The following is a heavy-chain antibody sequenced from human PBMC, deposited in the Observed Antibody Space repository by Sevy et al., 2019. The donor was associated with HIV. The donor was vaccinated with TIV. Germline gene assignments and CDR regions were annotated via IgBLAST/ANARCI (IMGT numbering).Heavy chain of an antibody. CDR2: IKQDGSEK. J-gene: IGHJ4*02. CDR1: GFMFSNYW. D-gene: IGHD2-15*01. CDR3: AVDVVAKDVAFDY. Sequence: GGSLRLSWAASGFMFSNYWMSWVRQAPGKGLEWVANIKQDGSEKYYVDSVKGRFSISRDNAKKSLYLQMNSLRAEDTAVYYCAVDVVAKDVAFDYWGQGTLVTVSS. V-gene: IGHV3-7*01.